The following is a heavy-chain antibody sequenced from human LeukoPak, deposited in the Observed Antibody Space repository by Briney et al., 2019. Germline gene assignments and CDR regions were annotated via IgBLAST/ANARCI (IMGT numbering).Heavy chain of an antibody. CDR2: IYYSGNT. J-gene: IGHJ4*02. CDR3: ARGAAGTYRY. Sequence: PSQTLSLTCTVSGGSISSGGYYWSWIRQHPGKGLEWIGYIYYSGNTNYNPSLKSRVAMSVDTSNNQFSLKLTSVTAADTAVYYCARGAAGTYRYWGQGTLVTVSS. D-gene: IGHD1-26*01. CDR1: GGSISSGGYY. V-gene: IGHV4-31*03.